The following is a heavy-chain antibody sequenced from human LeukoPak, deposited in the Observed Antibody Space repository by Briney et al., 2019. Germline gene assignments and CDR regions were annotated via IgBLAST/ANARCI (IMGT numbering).Heavy chain of an antibody. Sequence: GGSLRLSCAASGFTFSNYSMNWVRQAPGKGLEWISYITSTSSIILYADSVKGRFTVSRDNAKNSLYLQVNSLRAEDTAVYYCAREFVVYNDYLWGTYHNDAFDIWGQGTMVTVSS. CDR1: GFTFSNYS. CDR3: AREFVVYNDYLWGTYHNDAFDI. V-gene: IGHV3-48*01. CDR2: ITSTSSII. J-gene: IGHJ3*02. D-gene: IGHD3-16*01.